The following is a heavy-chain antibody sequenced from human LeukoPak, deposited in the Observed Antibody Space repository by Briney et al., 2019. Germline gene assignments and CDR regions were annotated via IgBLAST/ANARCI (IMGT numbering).Heavy chain of an antibody. CDR2: IYYSGSN. CDR1: GGSISSSSYY. D-gene: IGHD1-26*01. J-gene: IGHJ6*02. V-gene: IGHV4-39*01. Sequence: SETLSLTCTVSGGSISSSSYYWGWIRQPQGKGLEWIGSIYYSGSNYYNPSLKSRITISVDTSKNQFSLKLSSVTAADTAVYYCARQWRIVGATSRRYYYYGMDVWGQGTTVTVSS. CDR3: ARQWRIVGATSRRYYYYGMDV.